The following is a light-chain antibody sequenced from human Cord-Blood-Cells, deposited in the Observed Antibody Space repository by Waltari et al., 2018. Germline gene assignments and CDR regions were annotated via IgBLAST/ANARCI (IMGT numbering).Light chain of an antibody. CDR3: QQYGSSPPYT. CDR2: GAS. V-gene: IGKV3-20*01. Sequence: IVLTQSPGTLSLSPGERATLPCRASPSVSSSYLAWYQQKPGQAPRLLIYGASSRATGTPDRFSGSGSGTDFTLTISRLEPEDFAVYYCQQYGSSPPYTFGQGTKLEIK. J-gene: IGKJ2*01. CDR1: PSVSSSY.